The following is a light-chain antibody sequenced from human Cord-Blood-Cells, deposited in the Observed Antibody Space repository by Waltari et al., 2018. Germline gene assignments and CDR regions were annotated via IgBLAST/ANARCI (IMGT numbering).Light chain of an antibody. CDR3: QQYVISLLT. V-gene: IGKV1-33*01. Sequence: DIQMTQSPSSLSASVGDRVTITCQASQDISNYLNWYQQKPGKAPKLLTYDASNLETGVPSRFSGSGSGTDFTFTISSLQPEDIATYYCQQYVISLLTFGGGTKVEIK. CDR2: DAS. CDR1: QDISNY. J-gene: IGKJ4*01.